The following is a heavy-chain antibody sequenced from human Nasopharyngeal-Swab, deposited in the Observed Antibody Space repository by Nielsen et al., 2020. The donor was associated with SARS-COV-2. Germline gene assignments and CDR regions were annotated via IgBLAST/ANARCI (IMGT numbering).Heavy chain of an antibody. J-gene: IGHJ4*02. V-gene: IGHV4-59*08. CDR1: GGSISSYC. Sequence: SETLSLTCTVSGGSISSYCWTWIRQSPGKGLEWIGYIYYSGSTDYNPSLKGRVTISVDTSKNQFSLKLNSVTAADTAVYYCARRETIVGSFDYWGQGTLVTVSS. CDR3: ARRETIVGSFDY. D-gene: IGHD1-26*01. CDR2: IYYSGST.